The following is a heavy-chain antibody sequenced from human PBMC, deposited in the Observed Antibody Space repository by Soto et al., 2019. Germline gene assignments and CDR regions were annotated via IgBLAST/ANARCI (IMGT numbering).Heavy chain of an antibody. J-gene: IGHJ5*02. CDR1: GGSFGGYD. D-gene: IGHD2-21*02. V-gene: IGHV4-34*01. CDR3: ARGLNNCGGDCRNWFDP. CDR2: INHSGST. Sequence: SQTLALTSAVYGGSFGGYDVSWSGQPPGKWLEWTVEINHSGSTNYNKSIKSRLTISVDTYKNQFSMKLSSVTAADTAVYYCARGLNNCGGDCRNWFDPWGQGTLVTVSS.